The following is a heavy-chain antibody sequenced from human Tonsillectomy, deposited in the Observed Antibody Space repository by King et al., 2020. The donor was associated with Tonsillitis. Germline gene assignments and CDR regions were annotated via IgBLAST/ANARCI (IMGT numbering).Heavy chain of an antibody. D-gene: IGHD3-10*01. CDR3: ARRRDRDYYYYYYGMDV. V-gene: IGHV5-51*01. CDR1: GYSFTSYW. CDR2: IYPGDSDT. Sequence: VQLVESGAEVKKPGESLKISCMASGYSFTSYWIGWVRQMPGKGLEWMGIIYPGDSDTTYGPSFQGQVTISADKSTSTAYLQWSSLKTSDTAMYYCARRRDRDYYYYYYGMDVWGQGTTVTVSS. J-gene: IGHJ6*02.